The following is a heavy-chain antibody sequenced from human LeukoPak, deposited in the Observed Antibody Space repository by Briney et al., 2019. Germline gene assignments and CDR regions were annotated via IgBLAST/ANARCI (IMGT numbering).Heavy chain of an antibody. J-gene: IGHJ4*02. CDR3: AKDQDPYSGSYDYFDY. Sequence: GGSLRLSCAASGFTFSSYAMSWVRQAPGKGLEWVSAISGSGGGTYYADSVKCRFTISRDNSKNTLYLQMNSLRAEDTAVYYCAKDQDPYSGSYDYFDYWGQGTLVTVSS. CDR1: GFTFSSYA. CDR2: ISGSGGGT. V-gene: IGHV3-23*01. D-gene: IGHD1-26*01.